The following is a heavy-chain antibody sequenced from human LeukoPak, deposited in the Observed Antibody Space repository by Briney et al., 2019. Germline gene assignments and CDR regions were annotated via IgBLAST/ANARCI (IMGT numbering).Heavy chain of an antibody. CDR3: ARVAEPYDYVWGSYPY. J-gene: IGHJ4*02. Sequence: GGSLRLSCAASGFTFDDYAMHWVRQVPGKGLEWVSGISWHSGTVGYADSVKGRFTISRDNAKNSLYLQMNSLRAEDTAVYYCARVAEPYDYVWGSYPYWGQGTLVTVSS. D-gene: IGHD3-16*02. CDR2: ISWHSGTV. CDR1: GFTFDDYA. V-gene: IGHV3-9*01.